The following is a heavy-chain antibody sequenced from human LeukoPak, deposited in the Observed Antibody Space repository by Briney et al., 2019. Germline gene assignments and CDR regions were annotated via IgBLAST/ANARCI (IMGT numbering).Heavy chain of an antibody. CDR3: ARELAGDYYDSSGYYPFDY. J-gene: IGHJ4*02. CDR2: INPSGGST. Sequence: ASVKVSCKASGYTFTSYYMHWVRQAPGQGLEWMGTINPSGGSTSYAQKFQGRVTMTRDTSTSTVYMELSSLRSEDTAVYYCARELAGDYYDSSGYYPFDYWGQGTLDTVSS. D-gene: IGHD3-22*01. CDR1: GYTFTSYY. V-gene: IGHV1-46*01.